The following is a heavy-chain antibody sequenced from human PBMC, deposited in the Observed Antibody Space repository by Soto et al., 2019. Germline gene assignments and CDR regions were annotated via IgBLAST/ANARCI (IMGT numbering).Heavy chain of an antibody. CDR1: GGSISSSNS. Sequence: PSETLSLTSAVPGGSISSSNSWSWVRQPPEKGLEWIGEMYHTGTTNYNPSLKSRVTISVDTSKNQFSLKLSSVTAADTAVYYCARQGLPPLYYYYGMDVWGQGTTVT. CDR2: MYHTGTT. CDR3: ARQGLPPLYYYYGMDV. J-gene: IGHJ6*02. D-gene: IGHD6-19*01. V-gene: IGHV4-4*02.